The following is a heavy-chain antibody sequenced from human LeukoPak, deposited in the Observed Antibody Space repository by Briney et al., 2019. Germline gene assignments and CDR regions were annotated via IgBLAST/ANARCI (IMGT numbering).Heavy chain of an antibody. D-gene: IGHD4-17*01. J-gene: IGHJ4*02. CDR2: ISTYNGNA. V-gene: IGHV1-18*01. Sequence: ASVKVSCKASGYTFTNYGVNWVRRAPGQGLEWMGWISTYNGNANYAQSLQGRITMTTDTSTSTAYMELRSLRSDDTAVYYCARDTGYGDYVGDYWGQGTLVTVSS. CDR3: ARDTGYGDYVGDY. CDR1: GYTFTNYG.